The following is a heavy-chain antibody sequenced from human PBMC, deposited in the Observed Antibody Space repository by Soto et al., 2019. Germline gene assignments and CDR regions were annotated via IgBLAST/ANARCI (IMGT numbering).Heavy chain of an antibody. CDR3: VRDGTKTLRDWFDP. Sequence: SETLALPWTVSGASISGFYWSWIRKSAGKGLEWIGRIYATGTTDYNPSLKSRVMMSVDTSKKQFSLKLRSVTAADTAVYYCVRDGTKTLRDWFDPWGQGISVTVSS. V-gene: IGHV4-4*07. CDR1: GASISGFY. D-gene: IGHD1-1*01. CDR2: IYATGTT. J-gene: IGHJ5*02.